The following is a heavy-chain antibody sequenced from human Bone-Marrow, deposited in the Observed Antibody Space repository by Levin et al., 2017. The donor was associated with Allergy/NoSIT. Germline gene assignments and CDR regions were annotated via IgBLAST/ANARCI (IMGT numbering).Heavy chain of an antibody. D-gene: IGHD3-10*01. J-gene: IGHJ4*02. Sequence: VASVKVSCKASGYTFINYIMHWVRQAPGQRLEWMGWINAGNGYTEYSQNFQGRVTITRDTSASTAYMELSSLKSEDTAIYYCARDLGMTLWGFRELLAFHFDYWGQGTLVTVSS. V-gene: IGHV1-3*01. CDR3: ARDLGMTLWGFRELLAFHFDY. CDR2: INAGNGYT. CDR1: GYTFINYI.